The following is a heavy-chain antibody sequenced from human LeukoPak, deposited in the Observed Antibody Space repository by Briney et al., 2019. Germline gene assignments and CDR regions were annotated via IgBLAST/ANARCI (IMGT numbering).Heavy chain of an antibody. J-gene: IGHJ4*02. D-gene: IGHD2-2*01. CDR3: ARDPTYCSSTSCYGGY. CDR1: GDSISSGRYY. Sequence: SETLSLTCTVSGDSISSGRYYWSWVRQPAGKELEWIGRIYTSGKTDYNPYTPSVKSRVTVSLDTSKNQFSLKLSSVTAADTAVYYCARDPTYCSSTSCYGGYWGQGTLVTVSS. V-gene: IGHV4-61*02. CDR2: IYTSGKT.